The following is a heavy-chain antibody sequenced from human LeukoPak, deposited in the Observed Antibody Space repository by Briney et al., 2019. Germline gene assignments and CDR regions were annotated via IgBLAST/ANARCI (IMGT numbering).Heavy chain of an antibody. CDR1: GGSFSGYY. CDR3: ARKCSSTSCYNY. J-gene: IGHJ4*02. D-gene: IGHD2-2*01. V-gene: IGHV4-34*01. CDR2: INHSGST. Sequence: SETLSLTCAVYGGSFSGYYWSWIRQPPGKGLEGIGEINHSGSTNHNPSLKSRVTISVDTSKNQFSLKLSSVTAADTAVYYCARKCSSTSCYNYWGQGTLVTVSS.